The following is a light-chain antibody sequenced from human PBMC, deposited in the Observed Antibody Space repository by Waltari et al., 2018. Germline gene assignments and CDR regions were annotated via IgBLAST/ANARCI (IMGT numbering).Light chain of an antibody. CDR2: DVT. V-gene: IGLV2-14*03. CDR3: SSYSSISTLV. J-gene: IGLJ2*01. CDR1: SSDIRSYNY. Sequence: QSALTQPASVSGSPGQSITIPCTGTSSDIRSYNYVSWYQQHPDKAPKLMIYDVTKRPSGVSNRFSGSKSGKTASLTISGLQADDEADYYCSSYSSISTLVFGGGTKLTVL.